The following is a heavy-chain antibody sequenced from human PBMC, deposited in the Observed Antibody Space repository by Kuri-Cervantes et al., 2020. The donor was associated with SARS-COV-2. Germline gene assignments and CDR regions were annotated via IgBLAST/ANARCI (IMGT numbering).Heavy chain of an antibody. CDR3: ARGASYYYYYMDV. V-gene: IGHV3-33*08. J-gene: IGHJ6*03. CDR1: GFTFSSYG. Sequence: GESLKISCAASGFTFSSYGMHWVRQAPGKGLEWVAVTWYDGSNKYYADSVKGRFTISRDNSKNTLYLQMNSLRAEDTAVYYCARGASYYYYYMDVWGKGTTVTVSS. CDR2: TWYDGSNK.